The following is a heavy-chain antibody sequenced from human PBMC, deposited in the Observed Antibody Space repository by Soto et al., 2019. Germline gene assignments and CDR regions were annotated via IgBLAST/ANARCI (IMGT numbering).Heavy chain of an antibody. CDR2: IYDSGTA. J-gene: IGHJ6*02. CDR3: ARDRAIISAPTKEYVFEI. CDR1: GGSMNYYY. D-gene: IGHD5-12*01. V-gene: IGHV4-59*01. Sequence: SETLSLTCTVSGGSMNYYYWSLLRQPPGKGLEWIGYIYDSGTAEYNPSLKSRVTLSVDTSKSQFSLMMSSVTTADTAVYYCARDRAIISAPTKEYVFEIWGQGTTVTVSS.